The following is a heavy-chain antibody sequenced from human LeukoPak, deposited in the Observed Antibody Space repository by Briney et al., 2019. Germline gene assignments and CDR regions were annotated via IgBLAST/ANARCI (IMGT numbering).Heavy chain of an antibody. CDR1: GYTFTSYD. CDR3: ARPPGSGYSFDY. V-gene: IGHV1-8*01. CDR2: MNPNSGNT. D-gene: IGHD3-22*01. Sequence: ASVKVSCKASGYTFTSYDTNWVRQATGQGLEWMGWMNPNSGNTGYAQKFQGRVTMTRNTSISTAYMELSSLRSEDTAVYYCARPPGSGYSFDYRGQGTLVTVSS. J-gene: IGHJ4*02.